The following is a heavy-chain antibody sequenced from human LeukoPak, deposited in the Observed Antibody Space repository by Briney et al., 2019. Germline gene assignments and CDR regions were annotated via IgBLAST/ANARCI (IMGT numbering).Heavy chain of an antibody. CDR1: GFTSSSYW. CDR2: ISGSGGST. CDR3: AKGEYYYGPGNGMDV. D-gene: IGHD3-10*01. V-gene: IGHV3-23*01. J-gene: IGHJ6*02. Sequence: GGSLRLSCAASGFTSSSYWMSWVRQAPGKGLEWVSAISGSGGSTYYADSVKGRFTISRDNSKNTLYLQMNSLRAEDTAVYYCAKGEYYYGPGNGMDVWGQGTTVTVSS.